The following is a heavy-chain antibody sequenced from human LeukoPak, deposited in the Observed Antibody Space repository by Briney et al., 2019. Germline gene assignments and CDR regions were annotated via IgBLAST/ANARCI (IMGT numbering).Heavy chain of an antibody. D-gene: IGHD3-10*01. J-gene: IGHJ4*02. Sequence: GRSPRLSCAASGFTFSNHAMHWVRQAPGKGLEWVAVISFDGTNKYYANSVQGRFTISRDNSKNTLYLQMNSLRAEDTALYYCARDMYDNGWSSFDYWGQGTLVTVSS. CDR1: GFTFSNHA. V-gene: IGHV3-30-3*01. CDR3: ARDMYDNGWSSFDY. CDR2: ISFDGTNK.